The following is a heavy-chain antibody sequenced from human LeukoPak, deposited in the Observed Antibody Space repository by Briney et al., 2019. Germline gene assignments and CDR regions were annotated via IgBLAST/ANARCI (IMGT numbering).Heavy chain of an antibody. CDR2: INADGRSI. D-gene: IGHD3-22*01. CDR1: GFALSSFW. J-gene: IGHJ4*02. CDR3: ARAFAPSVYYDNDGYYDY. Sequence: PGGSLRLSCVASGFALSSFWMHWVRQAPGKGLVWVSRINADGRSISYADAVQGRFTISRDNAKSTVFLQMNSLTADDTAVYFCARAFAPSVYYDNDGYYDYWGQGTLVTVSS. V-gene: IGHV3-74*01.